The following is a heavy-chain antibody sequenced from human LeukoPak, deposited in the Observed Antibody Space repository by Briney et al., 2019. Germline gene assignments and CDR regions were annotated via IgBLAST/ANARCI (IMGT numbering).Heavy chain of an antibody. V-gene: IGHV3-30*18. CDR3: AKDRAHSYGYFDY. J-gene: IGHJ4*02. CDR1: GFTFSSYG. Sequence: GGSLRLSCAASGFTFSSYGMPWVRQAPGKGLEWVAVISYDGSNKYHADSVKGRFTISRDNSKNTLYLQMNSLRAEDTAVYYCAKDRAHSYGYFDYWGQGTLVTVSS. CDR2: ISYDGSNK. D-gene: IGHD5-18*01.